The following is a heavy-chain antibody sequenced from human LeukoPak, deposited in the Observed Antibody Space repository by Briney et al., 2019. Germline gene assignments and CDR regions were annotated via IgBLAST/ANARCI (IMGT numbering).Heavy chain of an antibody. D-gene: IGHD2-2*01. Sequence: GGSLRLSCAASGFTFSSYGMHWVRQAPGKGLEWVAFIRYDGSNKYYADSVKGRFTISRDNTLHLQMSSLRAEDTAVYYCAKDHCSSTSCYYFDYWGQGTLVTVSS. CDR3: AKDHCSSTSCYYFDY. J-gene: IGHJ4*02. CDR1: GFTFSSYG. CDR2: IRYDGSNK. V-gene: IGHV3-30*02.